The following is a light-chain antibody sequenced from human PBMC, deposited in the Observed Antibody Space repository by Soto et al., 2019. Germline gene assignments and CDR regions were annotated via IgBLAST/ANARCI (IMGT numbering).Light chain of an antibody. CDR2: DVS. J-gene: IGLJ2*01. Sequence: QSALTQPASVSGSPGQSITISCTGSSSDIGDYKYVSWYKQHPGKAPKLMIYDVSNRPSGVSNRFSGSKSGNTASLTISGLQAQDEADYYCSSYTSTNFVIFGGGPKLTVL. V-gene: IGLV2-14*01. CDR1: SSDIGDYKY. CDR3: SSYTSTNFVI.